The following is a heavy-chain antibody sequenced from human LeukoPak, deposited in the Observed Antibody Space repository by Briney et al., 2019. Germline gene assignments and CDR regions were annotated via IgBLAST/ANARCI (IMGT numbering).Heavy chain of an antibody. CDR3: ARASLYDFWSGYYPPEAYYFDY. V-gene: IGHV3-11*01. D-gene: IGHD3-3*01. J-gene: IGHJ4*02. Sequence: PGGSPRLSCAASGFTFSDYYMSWIRQAPGKGLEWVSYISSSGSTIYYADSVKGRFTISRDNAKNSLYLQMNSLRAEDTAVYYCARASLYDFWSGYYPPEAYYFDYWGQGTLVTVSS. CDR2: ISSSGSTI. CDR1: GFTFSDYY.